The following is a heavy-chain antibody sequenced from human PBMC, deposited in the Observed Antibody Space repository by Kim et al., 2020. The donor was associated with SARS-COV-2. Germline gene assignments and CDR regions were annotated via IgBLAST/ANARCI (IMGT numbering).Heavy chain of an antibody. D-gene: IGHD3-10*01. J-gene: IGHJ3*01. CDR2: IYYSGDTKT. V-gene: IGHV4-59*01. Sequence: SETLSLTCTVSGGAISGYYWSWIRQSPGKGLEWIGYIYYSGDTKTNYNPSLQSRVTISVDTSKNQFSLRLNSVTAADTAVYYCARDSWYYYFWGQGTMVT. CDR1: GGAISGYY. CDR3: ARDSWYYYF.